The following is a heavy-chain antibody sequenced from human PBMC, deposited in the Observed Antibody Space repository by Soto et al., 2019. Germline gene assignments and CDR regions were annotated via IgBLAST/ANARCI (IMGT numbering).Heavy chain of an antibody. CDR2: ISWNGRSV. CDR3: AKGADMLDYYYFMDV. V-gene: IGHV3-9*01. J-gene: IGHJ6*04. Sequence: EVQLVESGGDSVQPGRSLRLSCAASGFIFDDYAMHWVRQVPGKGLEWVSGISWNGRSVAYADSGKGRFTISRDSAKRSLYLEMRSLTTEDTALYYCAKGADMLDYYYFMDVWGKGTTVTVSS. CDR1: GFIFDDYA. D-gene: IGHD3-10*02.